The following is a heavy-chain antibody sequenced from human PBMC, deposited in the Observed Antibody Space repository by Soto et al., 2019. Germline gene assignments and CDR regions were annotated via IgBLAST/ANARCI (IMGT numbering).Heavy chain of an antibody. CDR1: GGSVSSGSYY. D-gene: IGHD3-22*01. CDR3: ARSITMIVVAEPPGGFDI. V-gene: IGHV4-61*01. J-gene: IGHJ3*02. CDR2: IYYSGST. Sequence: PSETLSLTCTVSGGSVSSGSYYWSWIRQPPGKGLEWIGYIYYSGSTNYNPSLKSRVTISVDTSKNQFSLKLSSVTAADTAVYYCARSITMIVVAEPPGGFDIWGQGTMVTVSS.